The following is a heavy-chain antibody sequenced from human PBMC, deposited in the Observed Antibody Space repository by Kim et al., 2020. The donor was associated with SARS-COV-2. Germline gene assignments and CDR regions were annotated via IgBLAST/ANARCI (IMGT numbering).Heavy chain of an antibody. D-gene: IGHD3-10*01. J-gene: IGHJ4*02. CDR3: ARALTYYYGSGSSISFDY. V-gene: IGHV1-46*01. Sequence: QGRVTMTRDTSTSTVYMELSSLRSEDTAVYYCARALTYYYGSGSSISFDYWGQGTLVTVSS.